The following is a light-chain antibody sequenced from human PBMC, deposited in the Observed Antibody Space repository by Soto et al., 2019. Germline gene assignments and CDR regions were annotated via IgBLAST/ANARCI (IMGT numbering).Light chain of an antibody. Sequence: QSALTQPPSASGSPGQSVTISCTGTSSDIGAYNFVSWYQQHPGKAPKLMIDEVNKRPSGVPDRFSGSKSGNTASLTVSGLQAEDEADYYCSSYADTNNLVFGGGTKLTVL. V-gene: IGLV2-8*01. CDR2: EVN. CDR1: SSDIGAYNF. CDR3: SSYADTNNLV. J-gene: IGLJ2*01.